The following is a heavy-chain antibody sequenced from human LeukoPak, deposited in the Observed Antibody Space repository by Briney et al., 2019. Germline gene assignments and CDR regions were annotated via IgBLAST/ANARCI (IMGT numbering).Heavy chain of an antibody. V-gene: IGHV4-34*01. CDR3: ARRLDYYDSSGYRDAFDI. CDR1: GGSFSGYY. J-gene: IGHJ3*02. CDR2: INHSGST. D-gene: IGHD3-22*01. Sequence: PSETLSLTCAVYGGSFSGYYWSWIRQPPGKGLEWIGEINHSGSTNYNPSLKSRVTISVDTSKNQFSLKLSSVTAADTAVYYCARRLDYYDSSGYRDAFDIWGQGTMVTVSS.